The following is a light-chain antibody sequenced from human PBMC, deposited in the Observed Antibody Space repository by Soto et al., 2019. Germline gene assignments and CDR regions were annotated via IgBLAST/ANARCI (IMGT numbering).Light chain of an antibody. CDR1: QTVSSY. J-gene: IGKJ4*01. CDR2: DAS. V-gene: IGKV3-11*01. Sequence: EIVLTQSPATLSLSPGERATLSCRASQTVSSYLVWYQQKPGQAPRLLIYDASNRATGIPARFSGSGSGTDFTLTISSLEPEDFAVYYCQQRSNWPRTFCGGTKVEIK. CDR3: QQRSNWPRT.